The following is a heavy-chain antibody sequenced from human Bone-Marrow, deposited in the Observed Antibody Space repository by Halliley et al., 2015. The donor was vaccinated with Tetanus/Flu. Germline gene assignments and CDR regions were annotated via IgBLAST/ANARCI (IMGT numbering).Heavy chain of an antibody. CDR1: GYTFNIYG. CDR2: ISTYDGDT. D-gene: IGHD5-18*01. CDR3: ARDANRRGYAYGYVGP. V-gene: IGHV1-18*04. Sequence: QVQLVQSGAEVKKPGASVKVSCKTSGYTFNIYGMSWVRQAHGRGLEWLGWISTYDGDTNYAQKFQDRVTMTTETSTNTVYMELGSLTSDDTAVYFCARDANRRGYAYGYVGPWGQGTLVTVSS. J-gene: IGHJ5*02.